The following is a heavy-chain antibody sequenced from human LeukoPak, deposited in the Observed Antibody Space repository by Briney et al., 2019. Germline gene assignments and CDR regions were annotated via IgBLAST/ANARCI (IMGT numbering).Heavy chain of an antibody. CDR1: GYTFTGYY. CDR3: ARDLEGPYSSPPHDF. J-gene: IGHJ4*02. Sequence: ASVKVSCKASGYTFTGYYIHWVRQAPGQGLEWMGWIKPNSGGANYAQKSAQKFQGRVTVTRDTSISTAYMELSRLRFDDTAVYYCARDLEGPYSSPPHDFWGQGTLVTVSS. D-gene: IGHD6-13*01. V-gene: IGHV1-2*02. CDR2: IKPNSGGA.